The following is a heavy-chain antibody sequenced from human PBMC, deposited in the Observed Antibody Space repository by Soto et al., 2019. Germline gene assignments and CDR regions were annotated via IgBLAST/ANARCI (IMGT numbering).Heavy chain of an antibody. D-gene: IGHD3-9*01. V-gene: IGHV3-23*01. CDR1: GFTFSSYA. Sequence: PGGSLRLSCAASGFTFSSYAMSWVRQAPGKGLEWVSAISGSGGSTYYADSVKGRFTISRDNSKNTLYLQMNSLRAEDTAVYYCAKDAVAGYFDWFLVSYYGMDVWGQGTTVTVSS. CDR3: AKDAVAGYFDWFLVSYYGMDV. J-gene: IGHJ6*02. CDR2: ISGSGGST.